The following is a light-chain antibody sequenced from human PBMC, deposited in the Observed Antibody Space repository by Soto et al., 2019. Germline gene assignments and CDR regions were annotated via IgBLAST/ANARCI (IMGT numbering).Light chain of an antibody. Sequence: EIVMTQSPATLSVSPGERATLSCRASQSVSTNLAWYQQKPGQAPRLLIYAASARATGIPARFSGSGSGTEFTLTISSLQSEDFAVYYCQQYNNWSPVTFGGGTKVEIK. V-gene: IGKV3D-15*01. J-gene: IGKJ4*01. CDR2: AAS. CDR1: QSVSTN. CDR3: QQYNNWSPVT.